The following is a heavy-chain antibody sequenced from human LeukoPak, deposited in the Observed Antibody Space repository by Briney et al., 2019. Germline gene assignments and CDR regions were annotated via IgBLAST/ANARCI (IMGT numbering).Heavy chain of an antibody. CDR1: GFIFSNYA. V-gene: IGHV3-33*08. CDR3: ARRGDSSSWLDY. J-gene: IGHJ4*02. Sequence: GGSLRLSCAGSGFIFSNYAMHWVRRAPGKGLEWVAVIWYDGSRIYYADSVKGRFTISRDNSQNTLFLQMDSLRAEDTAVYYCARRGDSSSWLDYWGQGTLVTVSS. CDR2: IWYDGSRI. D-gene: IGHD6-13*01.